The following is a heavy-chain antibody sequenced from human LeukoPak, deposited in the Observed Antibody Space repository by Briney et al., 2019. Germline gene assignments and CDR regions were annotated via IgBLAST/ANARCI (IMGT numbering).Heavy chain of an antibody. V-gene: IGHV3-21*01. CDR2: ISSSSSYI. J-gene: IGHJ4*02. CDR1: GFTFSSYS. Sequence: GGSLRLSCAASGFTFSSYSMNWVRQAPGKGLEWVSSISSSSSYIYYADSVKGRFTISRDNAKNSLCLQMNSLRAEDTAVYYCARDDTRVLMVYAKYYFDYWGQGTLVTVSS. CDR3: ARDDTRVLMVYAKYYFDY. D-gene: IGHD2-8*01.